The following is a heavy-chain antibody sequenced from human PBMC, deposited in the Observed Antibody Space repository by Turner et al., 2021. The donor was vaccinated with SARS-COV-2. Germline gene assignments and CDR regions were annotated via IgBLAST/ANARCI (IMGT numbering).Heavy chain of an antibody. CDR2: FDPEDGET. Sequence: QVQLVQSGAEVKKPGASGKVSCKVSGYTLTELSMHWVRQAPGKGLEWMGGFDPEDGETIYAQKFQDRVTRTEDTSTDTAYMELSSLRSEDTALYYCATGYAYCGGDCSIHYWGQGTLVTVSS. CDR1: GYTLTELS. D-gene: IGHD2-21*02. J-gene: IGHJ4*02. CDR3: ATGYAYCGGDCSIHY. V-gene: IGHV1-24*01.